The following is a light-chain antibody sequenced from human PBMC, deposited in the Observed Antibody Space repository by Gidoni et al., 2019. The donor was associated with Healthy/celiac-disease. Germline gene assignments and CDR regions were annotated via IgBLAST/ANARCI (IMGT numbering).Light chain of an antibody. V-gene: IGKV3-11*01. J-gene: IGKJ4*01. CDR1: QSVSSY. Sequence: EIVVTQSPATLSLSPGERATPSCRASQSVSSYLAWYQQKPGQAPTLLIYDASNRATGLPARFSGSGSGKDFTLATSSLGADVFAVYCCQPRCSFFGGXTKVEIK. CDR3: QPRCSF. CDR2: DAS.